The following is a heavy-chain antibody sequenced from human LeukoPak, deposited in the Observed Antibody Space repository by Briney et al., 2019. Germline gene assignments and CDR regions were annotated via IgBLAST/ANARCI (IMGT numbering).Heavy chain of an antibody. CDR1: GFTFSRYG. V-gene: IGHV3-30*03. J-gene: IGHJ4*02. CDR2: MSYDGSNK. CDR3: ARDYGGSSPFDY. Sequence: PGGSLRLSCAASGFTFSRYGMHWVRQAPGKGLVWVAVMSYDGSNKYYADSVKGRFTISRDNSKNTLYLQMNSLRAEDTAVYYCARDYGGSSPFDYWGQGTLVTVSS. D-gene: IGHD4-23*01.